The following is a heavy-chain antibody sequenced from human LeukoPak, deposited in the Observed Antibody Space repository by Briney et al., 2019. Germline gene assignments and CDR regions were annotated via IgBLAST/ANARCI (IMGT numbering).Heavy chain of an antibody. Sequence: PGRSLRLSCAASGFTFSSYAMHWVRQAPGKGLEWVAVISYDGSNKYYADSVKGRFTISRDNSKNTLYLQMNSLRAEDTAVYYCACCGSGYYSWGQGTLVTVSS. CDR1: GFTFSSYA. CDR3: ACCGSGYYS. CDR2: ISYDGSNK. J-gene: IGHJ4*02. V-gene: IGHV3-30-3*01. D-gene: IGHD3-22*01.